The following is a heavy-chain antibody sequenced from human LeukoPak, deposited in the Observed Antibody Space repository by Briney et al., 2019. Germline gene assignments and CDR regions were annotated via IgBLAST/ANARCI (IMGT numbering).Heavy chain of an antibody. CDR1: GGSISSYY. D-gene: IGHD3-3*01. V-gene: IGHV4-59*01. Sequence: PSETLSLTCTVSGGSISSYYWSWIRQPPGKGLEWIGYIYYSGSTNYNPSLKSRVTISVDTSKNQFSLKLSSVTAADTAVYYCARSQGVVAWRAYMDVWGKGSTVTVSS. CDR2: IYYSGST. CDR3: ARSQGVVAWRAYMDV. J-gene: IGHJ6*03.